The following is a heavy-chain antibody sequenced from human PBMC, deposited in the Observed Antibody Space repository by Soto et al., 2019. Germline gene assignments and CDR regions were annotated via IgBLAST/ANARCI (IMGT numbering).Heavy chain of an antibody. Sequence: QVQLVESGGCVVQPGRSLRLSCTASGFTFINYALHWVRQAPGKGLEWVAVISYDGSNKYYADSVKGRFTISRDNSKNTLYLQMSNLRAEDTAVYSCAWGGPDTAMVGDYWGQGTLVTVSS. D-gene: IGHD5-18*01. CDR1: GFTFINYA. CDR2: ISYDGSNK. J-gene: IGHJ4*02. CDR3: AWGGPDTAMVGDY. V-gene: IGHV3-30*03.